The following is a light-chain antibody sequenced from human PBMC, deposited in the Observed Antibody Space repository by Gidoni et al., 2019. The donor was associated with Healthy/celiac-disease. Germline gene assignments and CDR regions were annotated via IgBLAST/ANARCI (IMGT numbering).Light chain of an antibody. V-gene: IGKV3-15*01. Sequence: EIVMTQSPATLSVSPGERATLSCRASQSVSSNLAWYLQKPGQAPRLLIYGASTRATGIPARFSGSGSGTEFTLTISSLQSEDFSVSYCQQYNNWPTYTFGQGTKLEIK. CDR2: GAS. CDR1: QSVSSN. CDR3: QQYNNWPTYT. J-gene: IGKJ2*01.